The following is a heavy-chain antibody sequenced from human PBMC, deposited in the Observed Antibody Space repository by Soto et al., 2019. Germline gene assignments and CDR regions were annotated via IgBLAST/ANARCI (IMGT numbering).Heavy chain of an antibody. J-gene: IGHJ3*01. CDR2: IYPSDSRT. Sequence: GESLKISCESSGYTFANYWIGWVRQVPGKGLEWVAIIYPSDSRTIYSPSLQGQVTISADKSISTAYLQWSRLEASDSAIYYCARAPNNVNWFPEAFDVWGQGTKVTVSS. CDR3: ARAPNNVNWFPEAFDV. CDR1: GYTFANYW. V-gene: IGHV5-51*01. D-gene: IGHD3-9*01.